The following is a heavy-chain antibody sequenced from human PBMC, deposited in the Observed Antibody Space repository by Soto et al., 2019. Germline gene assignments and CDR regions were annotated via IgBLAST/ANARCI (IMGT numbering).Heavy chain of an antibody. J-gene: IGHJ3*02. V-gene: IGHV3-33*01. Sequence: GGSLRLSCAASGFTFSSYGMHWVRQAPGKGLEWVAVIWYDGSNKYYADSVKGRFTISRDNSKNTLYLQMNSLRAEDTAVYYCARESSYYYDSSGYSGNAFDIWGQGTMVTVSS. D-gene: IGHD3-22*01. CDR3: ARESSYYYDSSGYSGNAFDI. CDR2: IWYDGSNK. CDR1: GFTFSSYG.